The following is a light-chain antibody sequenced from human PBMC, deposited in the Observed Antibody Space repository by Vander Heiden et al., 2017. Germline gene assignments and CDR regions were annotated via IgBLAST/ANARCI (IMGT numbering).Light chain of an antibody. J-gene: IGLJ2*01. V-gene: IGLV8-61*01. Sequence: QTVVTQEPSFSGSPGGTVRLTCGLSSGSASTNYYPSWYQQTPGQSPRTLIYSTNTRSSGVPDRFSGSILGNTAALTITGAQADDESDYYCVLYMGSGISVFGGGTKLTVL. CDR1: SGSASTNYY. CDR2: STN. CDR3: VLYMGSGISV.